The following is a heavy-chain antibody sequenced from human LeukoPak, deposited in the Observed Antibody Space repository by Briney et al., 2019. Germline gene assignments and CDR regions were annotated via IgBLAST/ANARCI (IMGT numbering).Heavy chain of an antibody. Sequence: GGSLTLSCAVSGFTFSSYAMSWVRQAPGKGLEWVSAISASGGTTYYADSVKGRITISRDNSKNTLYLQMGGLRAEDTAVYYCAKEPREYCSSTSCPNWIDPWGQGTLVTVSS. J-gene: IGHJ5*02. CDR2: ISASGGTT. CDR1: GFTFSSYA. CDR3: AKEPREYCSSTSCPNWIDP. D-gene: IGHD2-2*01. V-gene: IGHV3-23*01.